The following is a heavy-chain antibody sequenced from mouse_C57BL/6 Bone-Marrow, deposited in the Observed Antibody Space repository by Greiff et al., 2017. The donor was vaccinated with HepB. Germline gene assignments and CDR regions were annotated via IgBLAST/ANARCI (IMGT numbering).Heavy chain of an antibody. CDR1: GFNFKDDY. CDR2: IHPENGDT. Sequence: VQLQQSGAELVRPGASVKLSCTASGFNFKDDYMHWVKQRPEQGLEWIGWIHPENGDTEYASKFKGKATVTADTSSNTAYLQLSSLTSEDAAVYYCTTKELYWYWDQGTLVTVSA. CDR3: TTKELYWY. D-gene: IGHD2-12*01. V-gene: IGHV14-4*01. J-gene: IGHJ3*01.